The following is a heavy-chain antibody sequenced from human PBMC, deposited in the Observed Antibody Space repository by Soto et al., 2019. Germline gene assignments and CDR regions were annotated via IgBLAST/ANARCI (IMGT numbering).Heavy chain of an antibody. D-gene: IGHD6-19*01. V-gene: IGHV3-9*01. CDR2: ISWNSGSI. Sequence: PGGSLRLSCAASGFTFDDYAMHLVRQAPGKGLEWVSGISWNSGSIGYADSVKSRITINPDTSKNQFSLQLNSVTPEDTAVYYCARGAETRSGWYQHYYYGMDVWGQGTTVTVSS. CDR3: ARGAETRSGWYQHYYYGMDV. CDR1: GFTFDDYA. J-gene: IGHJ6*02.